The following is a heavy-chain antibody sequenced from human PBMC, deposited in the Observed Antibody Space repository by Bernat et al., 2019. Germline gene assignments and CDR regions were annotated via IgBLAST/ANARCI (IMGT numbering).Heavy chain of an antibody. CDR2: IYPGDSDT. Sequence: EVQLVQSGAEVKKPGESLKISCKGSGYSFTSYWIGWVRQMPGKGLEWMGIIYPGDSDTRYSPSFQGQVNSSADKSISNAYLQWSSLKASDTAMYYCARHVGAGITGTSNSDWFDPWGQGTLVTVSS. D-gene: IGHD1-7*01. V-gene: IGHV5-51*01. CDR3: ARHVGAGITGTSNSDWFDP. CDR1: GYSFTSYW. J-gene: IGHJ5*02.